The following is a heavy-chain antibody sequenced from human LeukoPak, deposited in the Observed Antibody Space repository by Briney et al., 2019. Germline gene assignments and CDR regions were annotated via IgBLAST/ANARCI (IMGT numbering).Heavy chain of an antibody. CDR1: GFTVSSNY. Sequence: GGSLRLSCAASGFTVSSNYMNWVRQAPGKGLEWVSVIYGGGNIYYADSVKGRFTISRDNSKNTLYLQMNSLRAEETAVYYCARGAGYNYPCYFDYWGQGTLVTVSS. D-gene: IGHD5-24*01. CDR2: IYGGGNI. CDR3: ARGAGYNYPCYFDY. V-gene: IGHV3-53*01. J-gene: IGHJ4*02.